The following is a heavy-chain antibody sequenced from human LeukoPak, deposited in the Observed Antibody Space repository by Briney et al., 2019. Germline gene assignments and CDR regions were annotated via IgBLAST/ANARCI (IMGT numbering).Heavy chain of an antibody. CDR3: ARGSGGDFWSGYYFDY. J-gene: IGHJ4*02. D-gene: IGHD3-3*01. CDR1: GGTFSIYA. V-gene: IGHV1-69*10. CDR2: IIPIFGIA. Sequence: GASVKVSCKASGGTFSIYAISWVRQAPGQGGEWMGRIIPIFGIANYAQEFQGRVTITADKSTSTAYMELSSLRSEDTAVYYCARGSGGDFWSGYYFDYWGQGTPVTVSS.